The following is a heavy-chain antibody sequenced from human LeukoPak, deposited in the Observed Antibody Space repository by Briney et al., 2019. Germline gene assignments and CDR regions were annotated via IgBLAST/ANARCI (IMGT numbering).Heavy chain of an antibody. CDR2: IYTSGSS. CDR1: GGSISSGGYS. CDR3: ARDQYYYDSSGYLFDY. J-gene: IGHJ4*02. V-gene: IGHV4-61*02. D-gene: IGHD3-22*01. Sequence: PSETLSLTCAVSGGSISSGGYSWSWIRQPPGKGLEWIGRIYTSGSSNYNPSLKSRVTMSVDTSKNQFSLKLSSVTAADTAVYYCARDQYYYDSSGYLFDYWGQGTLVTVSS.